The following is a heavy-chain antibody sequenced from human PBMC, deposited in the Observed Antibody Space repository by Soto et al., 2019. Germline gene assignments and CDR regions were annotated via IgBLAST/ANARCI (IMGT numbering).Heavy chain of an antibody. CDR1: GYTFTSYY. Sequence: ASVKVSCKASGYTFTSYYMHWVRQAPGQGLEWMGIINPSGGSTSYAQKFQERVTMTRDTSTSTDYMGLSSLRSVDGAEQYCTRDLRYANGGKVTTLVSSFDIWGQGKMVTVSS. J-gene: IGHJ3*02. D-gene: IGHD4-17*01. CDR3: TRDLRYANGGKVTTLVSSFDI. V-gene: IGHV1-46*03. CDR2: INPSGGST.